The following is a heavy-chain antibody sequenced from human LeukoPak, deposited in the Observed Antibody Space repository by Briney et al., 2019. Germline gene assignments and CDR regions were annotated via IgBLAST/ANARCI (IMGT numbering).Heavy chain of an antibody. Sequence: GGSLRLSCAASGFTVSSNYMSWVRQAPGKGLEWVSGISGSGGSTYYADSVKGRFTISRDNSKNTLYLQMNSLRAEDTAVYYCATANYYDSSGYVYFQHWGQGTLVTVSS. CDR2: ISGSGGST. CDR3: ATANYYDSSGYVYFQH. CDR1: GFTVSSNY. V-gene: IGHV3-23*01. D-gene: IGHD3-22*01. J-gene: IGHJ1*01.